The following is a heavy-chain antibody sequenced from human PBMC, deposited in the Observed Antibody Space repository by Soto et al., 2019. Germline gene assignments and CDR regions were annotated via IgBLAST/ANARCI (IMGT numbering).Heavy chain of an antibody. CDR3: ARDSTWPY. Sequence: QVQLVQSGAEVKKPGASVKVSCKASGYTFTNYGIHWVRQAPGQGLEWEGWISAYNGNKNYAQKLQGRVTMTTDTYTNTAYMELRSLSSDDTAVYYCARDSTWPYWGQGTLVTVSS. CDR2: ISAYNGNK. V-gene: IGHV1-18*01. D-gene: IGHD5-12*01. CDR1: GYTFTNYG. J-gene: IGHJ4*02.